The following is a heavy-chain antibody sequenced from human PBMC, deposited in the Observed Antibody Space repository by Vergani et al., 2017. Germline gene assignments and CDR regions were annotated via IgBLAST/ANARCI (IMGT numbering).Heavy chain of an antibody. Sequence: VQLVQSGAEVKKPGSSVKVSCKASGGTFSSYTISWVRQAPGQGLEWMGRIDPSDSYTNYSPSFQGHVTISADKSISTAYLQWSSLKASDTAMYYCARLDGWGGIWGQGTLVTVSS. D-gene: IGHD3-16*01. CDR2: IDPSDSYT. CDR1: GGTFSSYT. V-gene: IGHV5-10-1*01. CDR3: ARLDGWGGI. J-gene: IGHJ4*02.